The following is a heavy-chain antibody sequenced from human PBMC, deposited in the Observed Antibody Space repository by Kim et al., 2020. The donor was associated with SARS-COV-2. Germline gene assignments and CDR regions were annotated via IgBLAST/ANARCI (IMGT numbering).Heavy chain of an antibody. J-gene: IGHJ5*02. V-gene: IGHV4-34*01. CDR3: ARTGERIYYHSSGYYYREPSWFDP. D-gene: IGHD3-22*01. CDR1: GGSFSGYY. Sequence: SETLSLTCAVYGGSFSGYYWSWIRQPPGKGLEWIGEINHSGSTNYNPSLKSRVTISVDTSKNQFSLKLSSVTAADTAVYYCARTGERIYYHSSGYYYREPSWFDPWGQGTLVTVSS. CDR2: INHSGST.